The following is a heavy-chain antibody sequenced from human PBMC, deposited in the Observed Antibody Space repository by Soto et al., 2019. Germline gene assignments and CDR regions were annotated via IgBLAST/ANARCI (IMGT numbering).Heavy chain of an antibody. J-gene: IGHJ4*02. CDR2: IYYSGST. CDR3: ARGAWLFLDY. V-gene: IGHV4-31*03. Sequence: KPSETLSLTCTVSGGSISSGGYYWSWIRQHPGKGLEWIGYIYYSGSTHYNPSLKSRVTISVDTSKNQFSLKLSSVTAADTAVYYCARGAWLFLDYWGQGTLVTVSS. D-gene: IGHD3-9*01. CDR1: GGSISSGGYY.